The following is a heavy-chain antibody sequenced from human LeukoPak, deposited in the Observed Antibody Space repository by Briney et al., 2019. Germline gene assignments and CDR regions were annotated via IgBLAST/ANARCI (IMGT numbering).Heavy chain of an antibody. J-gene: IGHJ5*02. V-gene: IGHV1-2*06. CDR1: GYTLTAYY. CDR2: INPNSGCT. D-gene: IGHD2-15*01. CDR3: ARGYCSGGTCYLVENWLDP. Sequence: ASVKVSCKASGYTLTAYYFYWVRQAPGQGLEWMGLINPNSGCTDYAQNFQGRVTMTRDTSTSTAYMELSRLRSDDTAVYYCARGYCSGGTCYLVENWLDPWGQGTLVTVSA.